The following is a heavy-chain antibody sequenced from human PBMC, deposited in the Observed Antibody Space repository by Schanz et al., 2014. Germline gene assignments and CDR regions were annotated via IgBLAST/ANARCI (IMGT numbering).Heavy chain of an antibody. J-gene: IGHJ4*02. Sequence: QVQLQESGPRLVKPSQTLSLTCTVSGGSISSGAYSWSWIRQPPGKRPEWIGRIFTSGSTDYNPPLKSRVPMSVDTSKNQFSLKLSSVTAADTAVYYCARDLEGFDYWGQGTLVTVSS. CDR3: ARDLEGFDY. D-gene: IGHD1-1*01. V-gene: IGHV4-61*02. CDR2: IFTSGST. CDR1: GGSISSGAYS.